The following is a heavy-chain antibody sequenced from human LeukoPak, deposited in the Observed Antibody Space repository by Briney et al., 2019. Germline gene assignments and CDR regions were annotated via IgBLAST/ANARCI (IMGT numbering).Heavy chain of an antibody. D-gene: IGHD3-3*01. V-gene: IGHV1-2*02. CDR2: INPNSGAT. J-gene: IGHJ4*02. CDR3: VTSGVTSGPDLDY. CDR1: GYSFTGYY. Sequence: ASVKVSCKASGYSFTGYYIHWVRQAPGQGLEYMGWINPNSGATNYAQKFQGRVTMTRDTSISTAYMELSRMTSDDTAVYYCVTSGVTSGPDLDYWGQGTLVTVSS.